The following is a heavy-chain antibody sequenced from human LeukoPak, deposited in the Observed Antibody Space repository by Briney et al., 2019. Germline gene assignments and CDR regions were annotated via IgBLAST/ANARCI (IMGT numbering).Heavy chain of an antibody. J-gene: IGHJ4*02. CDR1: GFTFSSYE. CDR2: IGASGGST. V-gene: IGHV3-23*01. Sequence: GGSLRLSCAASGFTFSSYEMNWVRQAPGKGLEWVSAIGASGGSTYYADSVKGRFTISRDNSKNTLYLQMNSLRAEDTAVYYCARQRGGWTYDYWGQGTLVTVSS. CDR3: ARQRGGWTYDY. D-gene: IGHD6-19*01.